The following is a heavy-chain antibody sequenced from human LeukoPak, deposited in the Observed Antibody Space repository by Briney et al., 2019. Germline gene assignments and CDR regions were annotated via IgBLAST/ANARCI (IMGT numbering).Heavy chain of an antibody. J-gene: IGHJ4*02. Sequence: SVKVSCKASGGTFSSYAISWVRQAPGQGLEWMGGIIPIFGTANYAQKFQGRVTTTTDESTSTAYMELSSLRSEDTAVYYCARGPELERFDYWGQGTLVIVSS. D-gene: IGHD1-1*01. V-gene: IGHV1-69*05. CDR2: IIPIFGTA. CDR1: GGTFSSYA. CDR3: ARGPELERFDY.